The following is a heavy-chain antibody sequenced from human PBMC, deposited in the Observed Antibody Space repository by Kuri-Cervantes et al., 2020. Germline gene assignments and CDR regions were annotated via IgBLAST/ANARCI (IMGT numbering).Heavy chain of an antibody. J-gene: IGHJ6*02. V-gene: IGHV3-30-3*01. D-gene: IGHD5-18*01. CDR3: TTGQDTAMITFYYYFGMDV. CDR1: GFTFSSYA. CDR2: ISYDGSNK. Sequence: GGSLRLSCAASGFTFSSYAMHWVRQAPGKGLEWVAVISYDGSNKYYADSVKGRFTISRDNSKNTLYLQMNSLKTEDTAVYYCTTGQDTAMITFYYYFGMDVWGQGTTVTVSS.